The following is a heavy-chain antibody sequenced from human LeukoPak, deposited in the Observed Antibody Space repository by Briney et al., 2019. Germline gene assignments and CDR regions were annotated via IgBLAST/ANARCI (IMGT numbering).Heavy chain of an antibody. CDR1: GFTFSSYS. V-gene: IGHV3-48*01. D-gene: IGHD5-18*01. J-gene: IGHJ4*02. CDR3: ARDRASLTTGYSYGNDY. CDR2: ISSSSSTI. Sequence: GGSLRLSCAASGFTFSSYSMNWVRQAPGKGLEWVSYISSSSSTIYYADSVKGRFTISRDNSKNTLYLQMNSLRAEDTAVYYCARDRASLTTGYSYGNDYWGQGTLVTVSS.